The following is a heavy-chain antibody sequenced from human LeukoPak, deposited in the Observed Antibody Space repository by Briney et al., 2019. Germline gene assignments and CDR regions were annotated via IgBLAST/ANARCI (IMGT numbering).Heavy chain of an antibody. V-gene: IGHV3-53*01. CDR2: IYSGGST. Sequence: QSGGSLRLSCAASGFTVSSNYMSWVRQAPGKGLEWVSVIYSGGSTYYADSVKGRFTISRDNSKNTLYLQMNSLRAEDTAVYYCARDPRHSHFWSGYYDYWGQGTLVTVSS. CDR3: ARDPRHSHFWSGYYDY. J-gene: IGHJ4*02. D-gene: IGHD3-3*02. CDR1: GFTVSSNY.